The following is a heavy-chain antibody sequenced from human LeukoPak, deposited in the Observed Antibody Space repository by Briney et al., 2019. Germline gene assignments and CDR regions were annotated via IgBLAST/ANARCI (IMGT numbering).Heavy chain of an antibody. CDR2: ISAYNGNT. CDR1: GYTFTSYG. D-gene: IGHD2-2*01. CDR3: ARARCSSTSCPQVGY. Sequence: ASVKVSCKASGYTFTSYGISWVRQAPGQGLEWMGWISAYNGNTNYAQKLQGRVTMTTDTSTSTAYMELRSLRSDDTAVYYCARARCSSTSCPQVGYWGQGTLVTVSS. J-gene: IGHJ4*02. V-gene: IGHV1-18*01.